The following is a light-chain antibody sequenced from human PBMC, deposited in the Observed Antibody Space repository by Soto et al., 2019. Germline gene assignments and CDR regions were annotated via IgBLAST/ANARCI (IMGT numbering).Light chain of an antibody. Sequence: QPVLTQSSSASASLGSSVKLTCTLSRGHSSYIIAWHQQQPGKAPRYLMKLEGSGSYNKGSGVPDRFSGSSSGTDRYLTISNLQSEDEADYYCETWNINTRVFGGGTKLTVL. V-gene: IGLV4-60*03. CDR1: RGHSSYI. CDR3: ETWNINTRV. CDR2: LEGSGSY. J-gene: IGLJ2*01.